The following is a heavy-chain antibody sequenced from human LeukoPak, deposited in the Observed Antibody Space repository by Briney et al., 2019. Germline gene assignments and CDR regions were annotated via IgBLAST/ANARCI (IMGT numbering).Heavy chain of an antibody. CDR2: INHSGST. Sequence: SETLSLTCAVYGGSFSGYYWSWIRQPPGKGLEWIGEINHSGSTNYNPSLKSRVTISVDTSKNQFSLKLSSVTAADTAVYYCARRTQWLKHFQHWGQGTLVTVSS. V-gene: IGHV4-34*01. D-gene: IGHD6-19*01. CDR1: GGSFSGYY. J-gene: IGHJ1*01. CDR3: ARRTQWLKHFQH.